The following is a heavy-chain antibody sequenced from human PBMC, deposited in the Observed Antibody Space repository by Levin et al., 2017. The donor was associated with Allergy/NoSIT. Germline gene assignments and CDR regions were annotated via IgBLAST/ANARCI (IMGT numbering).Heavy chain of an antibody. CDR1: GFTFNSYE. V-gene: IGHV3-48*03. Sequence: PGGSLRLSCAASGFTFNSYEMNWVRQAPGKGPEWISYISSGSDLIFYRDSVQGRFTVSRDNAKNSLYLQMNSLRVEDTALYYCARGRLERGFARIDDWGPGTLVTVSS. D-gene: IGHD3-3*01. J-gene: IGHJ4*02. CDR2: ISSGSDLI. CDR3: ARGRLERGFARIDD.